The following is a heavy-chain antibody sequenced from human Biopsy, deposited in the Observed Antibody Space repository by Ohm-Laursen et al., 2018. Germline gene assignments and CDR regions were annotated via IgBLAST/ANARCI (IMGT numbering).Heavy chain of an antibody. V-gene: IGHV1-2*02. CDR1: GYTFTDYF. CDR3: ARGQRHYYFLTGYSNADAMDV. Sequence: ASVKVSCKASGYTFTDYFLHWVRQAPGQGPEWMGWISPSSGGTNYAQKFQGRVTMIRDTSATTGYMELSSLRSEDTAVYYCARGQRHYYFLTGYSNADAMDVWGQGTTVTVSS. J-gene: IGHJ6*02. CDR2: ISPSSGGT. D-gene: IGHD3-9*01.